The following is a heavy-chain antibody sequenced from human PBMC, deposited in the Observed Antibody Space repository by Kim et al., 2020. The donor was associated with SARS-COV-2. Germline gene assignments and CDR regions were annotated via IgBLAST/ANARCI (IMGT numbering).Heavy chain of an antibody. CDR1: GDSVSSNSAA. CDR3: ARERGYSGYDSFHSSGWYDS. V-gene: IGHV6-1*01. CDR2: TYYRSKWYN. D-gene: IGHD5-12*01. Sequence: SQTLSLTCAISGDSVSSNSAAWNWIRQSPSRGLEWLGRTYYRSKWYNDYAVSVKSRITINPDTSKNQFSLQLNSVTPEDTAVYYCARERGYSGYDSFHSSGWYDSWGQGTLVTVSS. J-gene: IGHJ5*01.